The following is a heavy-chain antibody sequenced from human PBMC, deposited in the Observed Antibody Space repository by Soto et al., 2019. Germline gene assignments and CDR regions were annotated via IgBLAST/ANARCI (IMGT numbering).Heavy chain of an antibody. J-gene: IGHJ6*03. CDR3: ARGCSSISCNDEGYYYYYMEV. Sequence: GASVKVSCKASGYTFTNNAIHWVRQAPGQRLEWMGRINAGDGDTKHSQNFQGRVTITRDTSATTAYMEVRSLRSEDTAMYYCARGCSSISCNDEGYYYYYMEVWGKGTTVTVSS. CDR1: GYTFTNNA. CDR2: INAGDGDT. V-gene: IGHV1-3*01. D-gene: IGHD2-2*01.